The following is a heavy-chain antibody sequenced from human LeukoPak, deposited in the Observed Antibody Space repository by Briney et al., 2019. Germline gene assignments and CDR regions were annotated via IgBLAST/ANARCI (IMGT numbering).Heavy chain of an antibody. V-gene: IGHV1-24*01. CDR2: FDPEDGET. J-gene: IGHJ4*02. CDR3: ATESDSSGYIDY. Sequence: ASVKVSCKVSGYTLTELSMHWVRQAPGKGLEGMGGFDPEDGETIYAQKFQGRVTMTEDTSTDTAYMELSSLRSEDTAVYYCATESDSSGYIDYWGQGTLVTVPS. CDR1: GYTLTELS. D-gene: IGHD3-22*01.